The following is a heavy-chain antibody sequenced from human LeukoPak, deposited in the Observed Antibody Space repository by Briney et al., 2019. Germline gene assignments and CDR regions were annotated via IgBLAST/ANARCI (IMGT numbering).Heavy chain of an antibody. Sequence: SETLSLTCAVYGGSFSGYYWSWIRQPPGKGLEWIGEINHSGSTIYNPSLKSRVTISVDTSKNQFSLKLSSVTAADTAVYYCAMGELSFYYFDYWGQGTLVTVAS. J-gene: IGHJ4*02. CDR3: AMGELSFYYFDY. V-gene: IGHV4-34*01. CDR1: GGSFSGYY. CDR2: INHSGST. D-gene: IGHD3-16*02.